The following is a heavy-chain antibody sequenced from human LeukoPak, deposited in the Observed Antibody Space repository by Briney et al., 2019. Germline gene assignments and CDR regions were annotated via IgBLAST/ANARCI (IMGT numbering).Heavy chain of an antibody. V-gene: IGHV4-30-2*01. CDR2: IYHSGST. D-gene: IGHD3-10*01. CDR3: VRAGSDGYFDY. CDR1: GGSISSGGYS. Sequence: KPSQTLSLTCAVSGGSISSGGYSWSWIRQPPGKGLEWIGYIYHSGSTYYNPSLKSRVTISVDRSKNQFSLKLSSVTAADTAVYYCVRAGSDGYFDYWGQGTLVTVSS. J-gene: IGHJ4*02.